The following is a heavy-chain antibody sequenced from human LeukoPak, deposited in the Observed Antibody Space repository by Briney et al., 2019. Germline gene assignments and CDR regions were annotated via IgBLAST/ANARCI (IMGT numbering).Heavy chain of an antibody. CDR2: ISYDGSNK. CDR1: GFTFSSYG. J-gene: IGHJ4*02. V-gene: IGHV3-30*18. D-gene: IGHD3-22*01. Sequence: GGSLRLSCAASGFTFSSYGMPWVRQAPGKGLEWVAVISYDGSNKYYADSVKGRFTISRDNSKNTLYLQMNSLRAEDTAVYYCAKDFSRSYYYDSSAGYYFDYWGQGTLVTVSS. CDR3: AKDFSRSYYYDSSAGYYFDY.